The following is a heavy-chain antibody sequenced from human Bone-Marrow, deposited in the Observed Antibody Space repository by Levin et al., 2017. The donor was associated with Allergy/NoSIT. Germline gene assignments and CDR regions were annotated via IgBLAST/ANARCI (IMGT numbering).Heavy chain of an antibody. J-gene: IGHJ3*02. CDR2: IFRSGST. Sequence: PSETLSLTCAVSGDSISSGSYSWSWIRQTPGKGLEWLGYIFRSGSTYYSPSLKSRVTISIDKSKNGFSLNLSSVTAADTAVYYCANSGGSDAFDIWGQGIMVTVSS. D-gene: IGHD3-10*01. V-gene: IGHV4-30-2*01. CDR3: ANSGGSDAFDI. CDR1: GDSISSGSYS.